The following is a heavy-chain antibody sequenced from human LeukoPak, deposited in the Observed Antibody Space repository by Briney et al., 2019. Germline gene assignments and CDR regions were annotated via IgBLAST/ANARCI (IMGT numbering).Heavy chain of an antibody. D-gene: IGHD3-9*01. CDR2: ISWNSGSI. CDR3: AKDPYDILTGVDY. CDR1: GFTFDDYA. J-gene: IGHJ4*02. Sequence: GGSLRLPCAASGFTFDDYAMHWVRQAPGKGLEWVSGISWNSGSIGYADSVKGRFTISRDNAKNSLYLQMNSLGAEDMALYYCAKDPYDILTGVDYWGQGTLVTVSS. V-gene: IGHV3-9*03.